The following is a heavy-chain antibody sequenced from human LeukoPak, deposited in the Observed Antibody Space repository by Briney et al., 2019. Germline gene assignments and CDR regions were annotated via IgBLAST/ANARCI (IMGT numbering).Heavy chain of an antibody. Sequence: GGSLRLSCAASGFAFSNYGMHWVRQAPDQGLEWVAVISFDGTNKYYADSSKGRFTISRDNSKNTVYLQMNSLRPEDTAVYYCARDGGRATIVRGIIIMSVGDFWGQGALVTVST. J-gene: IGHJ4*02. D-gene: IGHD3-10*01. CDR2: ISFDGTNK. CDR1: GFAFSNYG. CDR3: ARDGGRATIVRGIIIMSVGDF. V-gene: IGHV3-30*03.